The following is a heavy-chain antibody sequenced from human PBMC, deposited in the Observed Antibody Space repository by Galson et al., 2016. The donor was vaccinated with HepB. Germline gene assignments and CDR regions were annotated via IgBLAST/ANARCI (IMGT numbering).Heavy chain of an antibody. CDR3: ARSNGGNSGADY. Sequence: SLRLSCAASGFTFSSYALHWVRQAPGKGLEWMAVISFDGSNKYYADSVMDRFTISVDTSKNEVSLTLTSVTAADTAVYYCARSNGGNSGADYWGQGAHVTVSS. CDR1: GFTFSSYA. V-gene: IGHV3-30-3*01. CDR2: ISFDGSNK. D-gene: IGHD4-23*01. J-gene: IGHJ4*02.